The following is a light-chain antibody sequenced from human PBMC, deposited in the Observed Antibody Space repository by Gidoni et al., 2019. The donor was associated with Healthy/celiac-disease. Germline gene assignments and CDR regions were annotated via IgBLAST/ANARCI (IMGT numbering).Light chain of an antibody. Sequence: SYVLTQPPSVSAAPGQTARITCGGNNIGSKSVHWYQQKPGQAPVLVVYDDSDRLSGIPERFSGSNSGNTATLTISRVEAGDEADYYCQVWDNSSDHFVVFGGGTKLTVL. CDR2: DDS. CDR1: NIGSKS. J-gene: IGLJ2*01. CDR3: QVWDNSSDHFVV. V-gene: IGLV3-21*02.